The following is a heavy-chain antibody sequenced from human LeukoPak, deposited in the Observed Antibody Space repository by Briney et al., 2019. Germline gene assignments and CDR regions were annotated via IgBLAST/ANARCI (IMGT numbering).Heavy chain of an antibody. CDR3: ARVDTVMAYYFDL. CDR2: IYSGGTT. Sequence: GGSLRLSCAASGFTVSTNCMTWVRQAPGKGLEWVSTIYSGGTTYYADSVKGRFTISRHNSRNTLYLQMNSLRAEDTAVYYCARVDTVMAYYFDLWGQGTLVTVSS. J-gene: IGHJ4*02. V-gene: IGHV3-53*04. CDR1: GFTVSTNC. D-gene: IGHD5-18*01.